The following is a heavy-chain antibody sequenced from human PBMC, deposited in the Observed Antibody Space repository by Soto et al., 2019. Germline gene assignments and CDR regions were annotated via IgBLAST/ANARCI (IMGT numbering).Heavy chain of an antibody. D-gene: IGHD3-22*01. CDR3: ARLTSYDSSGYDCY. Sequence: EVQLVESGGGLVKPGGSLRLSCAASGFTFSSYSMNWVRQAPGKGLEWVSSISSSSSYIYYADSVKGRFTISRDNAKNLLYLHMNSLGAEDTAVYYCARLTSYDSSGYDCYWGQGTLVTVSS. CDR2: ISSSSSYI. CDR1: GFTFSSYS. J-gene: IGHJ4*02. V-gene: IGHV3-21*01.